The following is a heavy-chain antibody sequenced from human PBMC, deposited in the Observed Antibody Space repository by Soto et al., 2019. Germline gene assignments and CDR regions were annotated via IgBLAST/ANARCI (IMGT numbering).Heavy chain of an antibody. V-gene: IGHV4-59*01. Sequence: SETLSLTCTVSGGSISSYYWSWIRQPPGKGLEWIGYIYYSGSTNYNPSLKSRVTISVDTSKNQFSLKLSSVTAADTAVYYCARGWARYCSSTSCHPWGQGTLVTVAS. CDR3: ARGWARYCSSTSCHP. CDR2: IYYSGST. D-gene: IGHD2-2*01. J-gene: IGHJ5*02. CDR1: GGSISSYY.